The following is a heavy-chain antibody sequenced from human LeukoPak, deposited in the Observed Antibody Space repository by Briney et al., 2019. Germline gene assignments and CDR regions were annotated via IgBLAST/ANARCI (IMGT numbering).Heavy chain of an antibody. CDR3: ARDESDRADAYQYY. Sequence: GASVKVSCKASGYTFTDYYIHWVRQAPGPGLEWMGWINPNCGATNYAKKFQVRVTMARSTSISTAYMELSRLTSDDTAVYFYARDESDRADAYQYYWRQGTRVIVSS. J-gene: IGHJ4*02. CDR1: GYTFTDYY. D-gene: IGHD3-16*01. V-gene: IGHV1-2*02. CDR2: INPNCGAT.